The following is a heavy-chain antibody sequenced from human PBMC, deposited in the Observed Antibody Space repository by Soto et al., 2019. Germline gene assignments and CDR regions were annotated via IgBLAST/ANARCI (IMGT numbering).Heavy chain of an antibody. CDR2: VYYRGRS. Sequence: PSETLSLTCTVSGGSVSNSNYYWGWTRQSPGKGLEWIGSVYYRGRSYSKSSVKSRITISVDTSKNQFSPNLNSVTASDTAVYFCVSQRTSVLSQAYFDYWGPGALVTVSS. CDR1: GGSVSNSNYY. D-gene: IGHD2-8*01. CDR3: VSQRTSVLSQAYFDY. J-gene: IGHJ4*02. V-gene: IGHV4-39*01.